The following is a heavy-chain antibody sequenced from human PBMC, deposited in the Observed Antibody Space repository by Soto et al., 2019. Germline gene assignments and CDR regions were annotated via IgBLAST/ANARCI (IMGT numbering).Heavy chain of an antibody. CDR2: IIPMFNTP. CDR1: GGTFRSYS. D-gene: IGHD5-12*01. Sequence: QVHLVQSGAEVKKPGSSVKVSCQSSGGTFRSYSITWLRQAPGQGLERLGAIIPMFNTPNYAQKFQGRRAITADESTSTVFMEVKSLRSEDTAVYYCARGGYDFEDLFDPWGQGTLVSVSS. V-gene: IGHV1-69*01. CDR3: ARGGYDFEDLFDP. J-gene: IGHJ5*02.